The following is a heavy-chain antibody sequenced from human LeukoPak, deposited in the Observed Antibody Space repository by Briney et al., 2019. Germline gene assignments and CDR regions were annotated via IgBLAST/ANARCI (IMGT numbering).Heavy chain of an antibody. V-gene: IGHV4-59*01. D-gene: IGHD2-2*01. CDR1: GDSLSNFY. J-gene: IGHJ4*02. CDR3: ARGLSSTRRESDY. Sequence: PSETLSLTCSVSGDSLSNFYWSWIRQPPGKGLEWIGYIDYSGSTSYNPSLKSRVTISIDTSKNQFSLRLSSVAAADTAVYFCARGLSSTRRESDYWGQGTLVTVPS. CDR2: IDYSGST.